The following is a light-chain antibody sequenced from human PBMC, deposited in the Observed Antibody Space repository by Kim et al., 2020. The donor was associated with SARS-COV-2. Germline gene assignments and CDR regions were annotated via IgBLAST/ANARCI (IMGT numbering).Light chain of an antibody. J-gene: IGKJ4*01. Sequence: ASVGDRDTITCRASQGISSYLAWYQQKPGKAPKLLIYAASTLQSGVPSKFSDSGSGTDFTLTISSLQPEDFATYYCQQLNSYPVTFGGGTKVDIK. V-gene: IGKV1-9*01. CDR3: QQLNSYPVT. CDR2: AAS. CDR1: QGISSY.